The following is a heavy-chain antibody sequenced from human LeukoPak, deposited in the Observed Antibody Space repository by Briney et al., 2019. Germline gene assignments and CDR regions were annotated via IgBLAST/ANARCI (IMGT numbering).Heavy chain of an antibody. CDR3: ARGGRWLQSGLNY. CDR2: IYYSGST. J-gene: IGHJ4*02. Sequence: PSETLSLTCTVSGGSISSYYWSWIRQPPGKGLEWIGYIYYSGSTNYNPSLKSRVTISVDPSKNQFSLKLSSVTAADTAVYYCARGGRWLQSGLNYWGQGTLVTVSS. CDR1: GGSISSYY. V-gene: IGHV4-59*01. D-gene: IGHD5-24*01.